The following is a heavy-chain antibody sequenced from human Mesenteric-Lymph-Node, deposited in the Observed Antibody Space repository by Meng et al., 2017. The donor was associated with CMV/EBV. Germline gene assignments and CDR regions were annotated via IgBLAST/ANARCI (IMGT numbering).Heavy chain of an antibody. Sequence: ASVKVSCKASRYTFTGYYMHWVRQAPGQGLEWMGWINPNSGGTNYAQKFQGRVTMTRDTSISTAYMELSRLRSDDTAVYYCARSYSSSSGWFDPWGQGTLVTVSS. J-gene: IGHJ5*02. D-gene: IGHD6-6*01. CDR3: ARSYSSSSGWFDP. V-gene: IGHV1-2*02. CDR2: INPNSGGT. CDR1: RYTFTGYY.